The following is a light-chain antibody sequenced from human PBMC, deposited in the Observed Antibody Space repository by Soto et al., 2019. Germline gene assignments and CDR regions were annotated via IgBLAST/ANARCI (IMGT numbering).Light chain of an antibody. CDR1: EYRLL. CDR2: DAS. Sequence: DIQMTQTPSTLSASVGDRVTITCRATEYRLLFGLVSAGTGESPSTPISDASKLQSGVPSRFSGSGAGTEFTLTITSLQADDFATYYCQHYKSFPYTFGPGTKLDI. CDR3: QHYKSFPYT. J-gene: IGKJ2*01. V-gene: IGKV1-5*01.